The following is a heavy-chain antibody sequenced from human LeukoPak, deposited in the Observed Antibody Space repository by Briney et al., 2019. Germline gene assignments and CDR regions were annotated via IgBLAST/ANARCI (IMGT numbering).Heavy chain of an antibody. Sequence: GGSLRLSCAASGFTFNTHWTSWVRQAPGKGLEWVASINQDESETYYVASVEGRFTISRDNAKNSLYLQMNSLRAEDTAVYYCARDVGAVAGGGNDAFDIWGQGTMVTVSS. CDR3: ARDVGAVAGGGNDAFDI. V-gene: IGHV3-7*03. CDR1: GFTFNTHW. D-gene: IGHD6-19*01. J-gene: IGHJ3*02. CDR2: INQDESET.